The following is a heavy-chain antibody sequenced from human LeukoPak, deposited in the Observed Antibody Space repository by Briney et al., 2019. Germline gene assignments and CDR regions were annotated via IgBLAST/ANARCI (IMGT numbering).Heavy chain of an antibody. CDR2: IDNDGHGI. J-gene: IGHJ6*03. CDR3: AAGGGWDPSFGVVTHIDA. Sequence: PGGSLRLSCVTSGFTFSGYWMHWVRQGPEKGLELVSRIDNDGHGIIYADSVKGRFTTSRDNVKNTLYLRMNSLRVEDTAVYYCAAGGGWDPSFGVVTHIDAWGKGTTVVVS. D-gene: IGHD3-3*01. V-gene: IGHV3-74*01. CDR1: GFTFSGYW.